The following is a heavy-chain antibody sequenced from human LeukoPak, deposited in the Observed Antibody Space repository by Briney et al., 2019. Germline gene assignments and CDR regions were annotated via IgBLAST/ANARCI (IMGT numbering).Heavy chain of an antibody. CDR2: IYHSGST. J-gene: IGHJ3*02. CDR3: ARLEIFGVVIHDAFDI. V-gene: IGHV4-38-2*02. CDR1: GYSISSGYY. D-gene: IGHD3-3*01. Sequence: SETLSLICTVSGYSISSGYYWGWIRQPPGKGLEWIGSIYHSGSTYYNPSLKSRVTISVDTSKNQFSLKLSSVTAADTAVYYCARLEIFGVVIHDAFDIWGQGTMVTVSS.